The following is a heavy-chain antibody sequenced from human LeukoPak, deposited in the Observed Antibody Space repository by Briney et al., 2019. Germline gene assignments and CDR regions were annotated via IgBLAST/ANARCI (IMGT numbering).Heavy chain of an antibody. Sequence: PSETLSLTCTVSGGSISSYYWSWIRQPPGKGLEWIGYIYYSGSTNYNPSLKSRVTISVDTSKNQFSLKLSSVTAADTAVYYCARDDGCGDSYYFDYWGQGTLVTVSS. CDR2: IYYSGST. D-gene: IGHD4-17*01. CDR1: GGSISSYY. CDR3: ARDDGCGDSYYFDY. J-gene: IGHJ4*02. V-gene: IGHV4-59*01.